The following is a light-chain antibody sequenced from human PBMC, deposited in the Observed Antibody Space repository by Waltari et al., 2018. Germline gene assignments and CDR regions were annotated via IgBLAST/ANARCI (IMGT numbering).Light chain of an antibody. Sequence: EIVLTQSPASLSLSPGERATLSCRASRSISTYLAWYQQKPGQAPRLLIYDASNRATGVPDRFSGSGSGTDFTLTISSLEPEDFAVYYCHQRTDWLTFGGGTQVEIK. CDR2: DAS. J-gene: IGKJ4*01. CDR3: HQRTDWLT. V-gene: IGKV3-11*01. CDR1: RSISTY.